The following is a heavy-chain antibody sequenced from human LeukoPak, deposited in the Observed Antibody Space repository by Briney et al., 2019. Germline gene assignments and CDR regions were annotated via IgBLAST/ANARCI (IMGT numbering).Heavy chain of an antibody. Sequence: ASVKVSCKASGYTFINYGISWVRQAPGQGLEWMGWISVYNGDRNYAQKLQGRVTMTTDTSTSTAYMELRSLRSDDTAVYYCARESSKQQLGVGDIWGQGTMVTVSS. J-gene: IGHJ3*02. D-gene: IGHD6-13*01. CDR2: ISVYNGDR. V-gene: IGHV1-18*01. CDR3: ARESSKQQLGVGDI. CDR1: GYTFINYG.